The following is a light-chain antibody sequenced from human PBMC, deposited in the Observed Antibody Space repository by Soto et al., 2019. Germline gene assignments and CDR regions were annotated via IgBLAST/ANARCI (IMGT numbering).Light chain of an antibody. CDR3: TSYAGSNVL. Sequence: QSALTQAPSASGSPGQSVTLSCTGSSSDVGRYNYVSWYQQHPGKAPKLIIYEVTKRPSGVPDRFSGSKSGNTASLTVSGIQAEDEADYYCTSYAGSNVLFGGGTKVTVL. CDR2: EVT. CDR1: SSDVGRYNY. J-gene: IGLJ2*01. V-gene: IGLV2-8*01.